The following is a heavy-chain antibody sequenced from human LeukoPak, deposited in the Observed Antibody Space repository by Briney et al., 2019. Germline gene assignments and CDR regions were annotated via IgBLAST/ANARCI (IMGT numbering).Heavy chain of an antibody. CDR1: GFTFSNYG. CDR2: IRYDGSNK. D-gene: IGHD4-11*01. J-gene: IGHJ4*02. V-gene: IGHV3-30*02. Sequence: GGSLRLSCAASGFTFSNYGMHWVRQAPGKGLEWVAFIRYDGSNKYYADSVKGRFPISRDNSKNTLYLQMNSLRAEDTAVYYCAKGKYSNLDYFDYWGQGTLVTVSS. CDR3: AKGKYSNLDYFDY.